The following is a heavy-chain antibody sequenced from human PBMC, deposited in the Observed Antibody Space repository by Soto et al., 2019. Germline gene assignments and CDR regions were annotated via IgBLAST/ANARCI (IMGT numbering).Heavy chain of an antibody. J-gene: IGHJ4*02. CDR1: GFVFSDYA. D-gene: IGHD2-2*01. Sequence: EVQLLDSGGGWVQPGGSLRLSCVASGFVFSDYAMSWVRQAPGTGLELVSAISAGGSDTYYADSVKGRFTVSRVNSKNTLYLQMNTLRAEDSAIYYCASVPIWCGSSSCYTEGFDSWGQGTLVTVSS. CDR2: ISAGGSDT. V-gene: IGHV3-23*01. CDR3: ASVPIWCGSSSCYTEGFDS.